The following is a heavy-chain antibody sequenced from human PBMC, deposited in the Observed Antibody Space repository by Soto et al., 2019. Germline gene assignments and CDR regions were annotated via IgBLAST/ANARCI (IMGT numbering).Heavy chain of an antibody. Sequence: SETLSLTCAVYGGSFSGYYWSWIRQPPGKGLEWIGEINHSGSTNYNPSLKSRVTISVDTSKNQFSLKLSSVTAADTAVYYCARDPGYSYGSRPYYYGMDVWGQGTTVTVSS. D-gene: IGHD5-18*01. J-gene: IGHJ6*02. CDR1: GGSFSGYY. CDR3: ARDPGYSYGSRPYYYGMDV. CDR2: INHSGST. V-gene: IGHV4-34*01.